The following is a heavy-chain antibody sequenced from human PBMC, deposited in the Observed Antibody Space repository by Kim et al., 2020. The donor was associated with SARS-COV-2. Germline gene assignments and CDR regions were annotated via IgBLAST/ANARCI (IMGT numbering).Heavy chain of an antibody. J-gene: IGHJ4*02. CDR3: AARAVGAPQIDY. V-gene: IGHV3-13*01. Sequence: TYYPGSVKGRFTISRENAKSSLYLQMSSLRAGDTAVYYGAARAVGAPQIDYWGQGTLVTVSS. D-gene: IGHD1-26*01. CDR2: T.